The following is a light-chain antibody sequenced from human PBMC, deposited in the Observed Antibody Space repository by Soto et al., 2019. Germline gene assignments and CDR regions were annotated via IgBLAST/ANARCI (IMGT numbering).Light chain of an antibody. CDR3: KQYKSYPLT. V-gene: IGKV3-20*01. Sequence: EIVLTQSPGPLSLSPGERATLSCRASQGVSSNYLAWYQQKPGQAPRLLIYDASNRATGIPARFSGSGSGTDFTLTISIVQPEDGATYYCKQYKSYPLTFGGGTKVDIK. CDR1: QGVSSNY. CDR2: DAS. J-gene: IGKJ4*01.